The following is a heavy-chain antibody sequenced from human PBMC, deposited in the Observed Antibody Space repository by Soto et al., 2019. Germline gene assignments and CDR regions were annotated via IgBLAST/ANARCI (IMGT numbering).Heavy chain of an antibody. D-gene: IGHD3-22*01. CDR3: ARSRYYYDSSGYYLDY. CDR2: MNPNSGNT. V-gene: IGHV1-8*01. J-gene: IGHJ4*02. CDR1: GYTFTSYD. Sequence: ASVKVSCKASGYTFTSYDINWVRQATGQGLEWMGWMNPNSGNTGYAQKFQGRVTITADESTSTAYMELSSLRSEDTAVYYCARSRYYYDSSGYYLDYWGQGTLVTVSS.